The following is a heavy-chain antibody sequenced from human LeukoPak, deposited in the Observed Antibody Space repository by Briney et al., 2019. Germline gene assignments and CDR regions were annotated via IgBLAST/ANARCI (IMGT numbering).Heavy chain of an antibody. V-gene: IGHV3-23*01. CDR3: AKDTEMATIIYFDY. Sequence: PGGSLRLSCAASGFSFSIYAMSWARQAPGKGLEWVSTISAGGDSTYYADSVKGRFTISRDNSKNTLYLQMNSLRAEDTAVYYCAKDTEMATIIYFDYWGQGTLVTVSS. D-gene: IGHD5-24*01. CDR2: ISAGGDST. J-gene: IGHJ4*02. CDR1: GFSFSIYA.